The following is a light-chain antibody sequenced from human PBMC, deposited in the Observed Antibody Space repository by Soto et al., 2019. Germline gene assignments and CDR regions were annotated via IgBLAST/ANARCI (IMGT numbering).Light chain of an antibody. CDR1: QFIGNY. V-gene: IGKV1-33*01. CDR3: QQYDNIPLT. Sequence: DTQMTQSPSTLSASVGDRVTITCRASQFIGNYLAWYQQKPGRAPNLLIYDASNLETGVPSRFSGSGSGTDFTFTISSLQPEDIATYYCQQYDNIPLTLGGGTKVDIK. CDR2: DAS. J-gene: IGKJ4*01.